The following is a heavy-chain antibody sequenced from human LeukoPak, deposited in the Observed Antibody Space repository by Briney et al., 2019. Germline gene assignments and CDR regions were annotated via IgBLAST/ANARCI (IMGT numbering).Heavy chain of an antibody. CDR3: ARDTSGYASFDY. D-gene: IGHD5-12*01. Sequence: GGSLRPSCAASGFTVSSNYMSWVRQAPGKGLEWVSVIYSGGSTYYADSVMGRFTISRDNSKNTLYLQMNSLRVEDTAVYYCARDTSGYASFDYWGQGTLVTVSS. CDR2: IYSGGST. CDR1: GFTVSSNY. J-gene: IGHJ4*02. V-gene: IGHV3-53*01.